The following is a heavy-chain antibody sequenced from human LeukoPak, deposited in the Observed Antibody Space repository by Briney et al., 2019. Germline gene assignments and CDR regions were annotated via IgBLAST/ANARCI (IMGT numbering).Heavy chain of an antibody. CDR3: ATRRTDFWSGYYFDY. D-gene: IGHD3-3*01. CDR2: VDPEDGET. V-gene: IGHV1-69-2*01. Sequence: ASVKVSCKVSGYTFTDYYMNWVQQAPGKGLEWMGLVDPEDGETIYAEKFQGRVTITADTSTDTAYMELSSLRSEDTAVYYCATRRTDFWSGYYFDYWGQGTLVTVSS. CDR1: GYTFTDYY. J-gene: IGHJ4*02.